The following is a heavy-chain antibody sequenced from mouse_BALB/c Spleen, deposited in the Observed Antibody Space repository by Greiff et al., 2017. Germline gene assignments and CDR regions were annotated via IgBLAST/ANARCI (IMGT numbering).Heavy chain of an antibody. D-gene: IGHD1-2*01. J-gene: IGHJ4*01. Sequence: EVHLVESGAELVKPGASVKLSCTASGFNIKDTYMHWVKQRPEQGLEWIGRIDPANGNTKYDPKFQGKATITADTSSNTAYLQLSSLTSEDTAVYYCARGYDYAMDYWGQGTSVTVSS. CDR2: IDPANGNT. CDR1: GFNIKDTY. CDR3: ARGYDYAMDY. V-gene: IGHV14-3*02.